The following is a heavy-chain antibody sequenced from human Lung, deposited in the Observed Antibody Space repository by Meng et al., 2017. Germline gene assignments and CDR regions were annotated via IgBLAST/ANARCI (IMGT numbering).Heavy chain of an antibody. D-gene: IGHD2-8*01. V-gene: IGHV6-1*01. J-gene: IGHJ6*02. CDR1: GDSVSSNSAA. CDR3: ARALFRTDCTNGVCRPNYYYYGMDV. CDR2: TYYRSKWYN. Sequence: SETLSLTCAISGDSVSSNSAAWNWIRQSPSRGLEWLGRTYYRSKWYNDYAVSVKSRITINPDTSKNQFSLQLNSVTPEDTAVYYCARALFRTDCTNGVCRPNYYYYGMDVWGQGTTVIVSS.